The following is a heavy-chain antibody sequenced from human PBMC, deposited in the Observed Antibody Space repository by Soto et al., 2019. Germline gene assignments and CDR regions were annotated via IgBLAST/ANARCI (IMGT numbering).Heavy chain of an antibody. D-gene: IGHD4-17*01. V-gene: IGHV1-69*13. CDR2: IIPMFGTP. J-gene: IGHJ4*02. CDR1: GGTFSIYA. CDR3: ARVRRTVTGFLFDY. Sequence: ASVKVSCKASGGTFSIYAFSWVRQAPGQGLEWMGGIIPMFGTPNYAQKFQGRVTIIADESTSTAYMELSRLRSDDTAVYYCARVRRTVTGFLFDYWGQGTLVTVSS.